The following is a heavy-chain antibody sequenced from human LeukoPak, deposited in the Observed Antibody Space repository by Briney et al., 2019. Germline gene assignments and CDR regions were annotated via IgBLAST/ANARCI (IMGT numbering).Heavy chain of an antibody. Sequence: PSETLSLTCTVSGGSISSYYWSWIRQPAGKGLEWIGRIYTSGSTNYNTSLKSRVTISVDKSKNQFSLKLSSVTAAATAVYYCASLKYSSSWDYYYYYYMDVWGKGTTVTVSS. D-gene: IGHD6-13*01. CDR3: ASLKYSSSWDYYYYYYMDV. CDR1: GGSISSYY. J-gene: IGHJ6*03. CDR2: IYTSGST. V-gene: IGHV4-4*07.